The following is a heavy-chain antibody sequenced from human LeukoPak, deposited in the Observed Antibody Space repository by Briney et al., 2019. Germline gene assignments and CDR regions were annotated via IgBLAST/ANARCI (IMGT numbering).Heavy chain of an antibody. V-gene: IGHV1-69*13. CDR2: IIPIFGTA. J-gene: IGHJ6*03. CDR3: ARETDSSGSGLYYMDV. Sequence: GASVKVSCKASRGTFSSYAISWVRQAPGQGLEWMGGIIPIFGTANYAQKFQGRVTITADESTSTAYMELSSLRSEDTAVYYCARETDSSGSGLYYMDVWGKGTTVTVSS. D-gene: IGHD3-22*01. CDR1: RGTFSSYA.